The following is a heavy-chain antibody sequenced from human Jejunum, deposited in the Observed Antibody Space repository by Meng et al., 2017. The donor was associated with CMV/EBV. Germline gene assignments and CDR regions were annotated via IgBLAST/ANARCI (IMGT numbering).Heavy chain of an antibody. J-gene: IGHJ1*01. CDR3: LRGSGGSV. V-gene: IGHV4-39*07. Sequence: RRLQQSGPGLGTPSGPLSLTCPISGGYNSSRSCYWGWIRQPPGKGLEWIGGIYYSGSTYYNPSLKSRVTISVDTSKNPFFLKLSSVTAADTAVYHCLRGSGGSVWGQGTLVTVSS. CDR1: GGYNSSRSCY. CDR2: IYYSGST. D-gene: IGHD3-10*01.